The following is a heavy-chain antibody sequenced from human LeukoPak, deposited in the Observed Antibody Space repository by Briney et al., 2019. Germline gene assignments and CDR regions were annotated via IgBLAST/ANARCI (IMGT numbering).Heavy chain of an antibody. CDR1: GFTFTNYG. CDR3: TSSLRYFDWLVDRLKKTIDY. J-gene: IGHJ4*02. V-gene: IGHV3-49*04. CDR2: IRSKAYGWTT. Sequence: PGGSLRLSCEASGFTFTNYGVSWVRQAPGKGLEWVGFIRSKAYGWTTEYAASVKGRFTISRDDSKSIAYLQMNSLKTEDTAVYYCTSSLRYFDWLVDRLKKTIDYWGQGTLVTVSS. D-gene: IGHD3-9*01.